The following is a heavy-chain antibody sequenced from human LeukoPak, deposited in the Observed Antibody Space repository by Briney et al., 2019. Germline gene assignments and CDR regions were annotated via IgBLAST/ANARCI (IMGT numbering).Heavy chain of an antibody. J-gene: IGHJ4*02. CDR2: IYYSGTT. Sequence: SETLSLTCTVSGGSISSGSHYWGWTRQPPGKGLEWIGSIYYSGTTYYSPSVKSRVTISLDKSKDQFSLKLNFVTAADTAVYYCARQDLAVSGIDYWGQGTLVTVSS. D-gene: IGHD6-19*01. CDR1: GGSISSGSHY. CDR3: ARQDLAVSGIDY. V-gene: IGHV4-39*01.